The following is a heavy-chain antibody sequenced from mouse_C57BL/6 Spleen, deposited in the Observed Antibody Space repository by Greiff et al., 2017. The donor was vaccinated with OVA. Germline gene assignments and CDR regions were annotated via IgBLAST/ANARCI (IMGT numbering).Heavy chain of an antibody. CDR3: ARPIRNWYFDV. Sequence: QVQLKQSGAELVKPGASVKISCKASGYAFSSYWMNWVKQRPGKGLEWIGQIYPGDGDTNYNGKFKGKATLTADKSSSTAYMQLSSLTSEDSAVYFCARPIRNWYFDVWGTGTTVTVSS. J-gene: IGHJ1*03. V-gene: IGHV1-80*01. CDR1: GYAFSSYW. CDR2: IYPGDGDT.